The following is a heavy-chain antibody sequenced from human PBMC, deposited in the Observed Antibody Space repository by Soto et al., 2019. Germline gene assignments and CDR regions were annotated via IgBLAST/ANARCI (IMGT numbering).Heavy chain of an antibody. CDR2: IYPGDSDT. V-gene: IGHV5-51*01. Sequence: GEPMKISCKGSGYSFTSYWISWVRQMPGKGLEWMGIIYPGDSDTRYSPSFQGQVTISADKSISTAYLQWSSLKASDTAMYYCARPLHSGSYWGGAFDIWGQGTMVTVS. CDR3: ARPLHSGSYWGGAFDI. D-gene: IGHD1-26*01. CDR1: GYSFTSYW. J-gene: IGHJ3*02.